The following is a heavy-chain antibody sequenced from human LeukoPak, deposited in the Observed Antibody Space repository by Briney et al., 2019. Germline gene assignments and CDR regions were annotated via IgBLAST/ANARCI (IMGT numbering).Heavy chain of an antibody. J-gene: IGHJ6*03. CDR2: IHYSGST. V-gene: IGHV4-38-2*02. CDR3: ARGYCSGGSCYSHYYYNYMDV. Sequence: SETLSLTCTVSGYSISSGYYWGWIRQPPGKGLEWIGSIHYSGSTNYNPSLKSRVTISVDTSKNQFSLKLSSVTAADTAVYYCARGYCSGGSCYSHYYYNYMDVWGKGTTVTVSS. D-gene: IGHD2-15*01. CDR1: GYSISSGYY.